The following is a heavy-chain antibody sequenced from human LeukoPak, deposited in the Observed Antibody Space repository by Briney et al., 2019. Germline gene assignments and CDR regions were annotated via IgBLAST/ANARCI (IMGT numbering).Heavy chain of an antibody. CDR1: GFTFSSYA. D-gene: IGHD4-17*01. J-gene: IGHJ4*02. CDR3: ARSTVTTPYYFDY. CDR2: ISGSGGST. V-gene: IGHV3-23*01. Sequence: GGSLSLSCAASGFTFSSYAMSWVRQAPGKGLEWVSAISGSGGSTYYADSVKGRFTISRDNSKNTLYLQMNSLRAEDTAVYYCARSTVTTPYYFDYWGQGTLVTVSS.